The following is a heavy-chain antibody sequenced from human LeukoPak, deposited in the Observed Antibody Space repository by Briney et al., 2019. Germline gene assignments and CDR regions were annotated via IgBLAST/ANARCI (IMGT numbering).Heavy chain of an antibody. D-gene: IGHD6-13*01. CDR1: RYTLTRYD. CDR2: MNPNSGNT. V-gene: IGHV1-8*03. Sequence: VSVKVSCKPSRYTLTRYDINWVRQAPGQGLEWMGWMNPNSGNTGYAQKFQGRVTVTRNTSISTAYMELSSLRSEDTAVYYCARVKAAAGGYNWFDPWGQGTLVTVSS. CDR3: ARVKAAAGGYNWFDP. J-gene: IGHJ5*02.